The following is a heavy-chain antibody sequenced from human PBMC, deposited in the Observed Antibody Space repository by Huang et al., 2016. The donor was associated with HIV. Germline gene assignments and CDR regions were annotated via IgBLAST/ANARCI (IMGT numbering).Heavy chain of an antibody. CDR3: ARSEPSRYYFDY. CDR1: GFTFSNYA. V-gene: IGHV3-30-3*01. CDR2: ISNEGSTK. J-gene: IGHJ4*02. Sequence: QVQLVESGGGVVQPGTSLRLSCAASGFTFSNYAMNWVRQARGKGLEWVAVISNEGSTKYYADSVKGRFTISRDNSKNTVYLQMNSLRAEDTAVYYCARSEPSRYYFDYWGQGTLVTVSS.